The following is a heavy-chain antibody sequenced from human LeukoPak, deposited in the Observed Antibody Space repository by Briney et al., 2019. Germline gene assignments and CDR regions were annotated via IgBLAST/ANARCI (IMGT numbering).Heavy chain of an antibody. CDR2: ISSGSRYI. CDR1: GFTFSTYS. Sequence: GGSLRLSCSASGFTFSTYSMNWVRQAPGKGLEWVSSISSGSRYIYYADSVKGRFTISRDNAKNSLYLQMNSLRAEDTAVYYCATEMTTVTLEDYWGQGTLVTVSS. D-gene: IGHD4-17*01. J-gene: IGHJ4*02. CDR3: ATEMTTVTLEDY. V-gene: IGHV3-21*01.